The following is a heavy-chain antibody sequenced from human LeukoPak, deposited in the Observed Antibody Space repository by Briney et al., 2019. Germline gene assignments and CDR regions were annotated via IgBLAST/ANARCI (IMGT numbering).Heavy chain of an antibody. CDR2: IKEDGSET. Sequence: PGGSLRLSCAASGFVFSNSWMGWVRLAPGKGLEWVANIKEDGSETYYVDSVKGRFTIFRDNAKNSLDLQMNSLRDEDTAVYYCARRKEVQTTFDYWGQGTLVTVSS. D-gene: IGHD4/OR15-4a*01. CDR1: GFVFSNSW. V-gene: IGHV3-7*01. J-gene: IGHJ4*02. CDR3: ARRKEVQTTFDY.